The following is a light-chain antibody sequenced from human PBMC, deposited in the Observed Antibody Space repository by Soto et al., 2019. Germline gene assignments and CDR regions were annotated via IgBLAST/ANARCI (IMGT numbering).Light chain of an antibody. CDR2: DVS. V-gene: IGLV2-14*01. CDR1: SSDVGGYNY. J-gene: IGLJ3*02. Sequence: QSALTQPASVSGSPGQSITISCTGTSSDVGGYNYVSWYQQHPGKAPKLMIYDVSNRPSGVSNRFSGSKSGNTASLTISRLQAEDEADYYCSSYTSSSLGVFGGGTKLTVL. CDR3: SSYTSSSLGV.